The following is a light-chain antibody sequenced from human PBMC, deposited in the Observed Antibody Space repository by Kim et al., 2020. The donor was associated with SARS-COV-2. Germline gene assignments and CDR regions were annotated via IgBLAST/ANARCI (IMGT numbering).Light chain of an antibody. CDR1: SSNIGRNY. J-gene: IGLJ2*01. Sequence: QSVLTQPPSASGTPRQRVTISCSGSSSNIGRNYVYWYQQLPGTTPKLLIYRNNQRPSGVPDRFSGSKSGTSASLAISGLRSEDEADYYCAAWDDSLSGLFGGGTQLTVL. CDR2: RNN. V-gene: IGLV1-47*01. CDR3: AAWDDSLSGL.